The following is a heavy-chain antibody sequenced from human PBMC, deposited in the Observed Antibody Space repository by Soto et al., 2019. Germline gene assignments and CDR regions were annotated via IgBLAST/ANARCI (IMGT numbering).Heavy chain of an antibody. CDR3: VRVPYAPESFDSEVAPYGMDV. CDR2: IWYDGSNK. J-gene: IGHJ6*02. Sequence: QVQLVESGGGVVHPGRSLRLSCGASGFTFSSYDMHWVRQAPGKGLEWVAVIWYDGSNKYYGDSVKGRFTISRDNSKNMLYLQMNSLRAEDTAVYYRVRVPYAPESFDSEVAPYGMDVSGQGTTVTVSS. CDR1: GFTFSSYD. V-gene: IGHV3-33*01. D-gene: IGHD3-9*01.